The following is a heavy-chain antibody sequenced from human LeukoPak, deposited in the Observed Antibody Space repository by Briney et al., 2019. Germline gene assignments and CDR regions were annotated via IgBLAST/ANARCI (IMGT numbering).Heavy chain of an antibody. CDR3: ARVSYSSGWWDGPPIDY. V-gene: IGHV1-46*01. Sequence: ASVKVSCKASGYTFTSYYMHWVRQAPGQGLEWMGIINPSGGSTSYAQKFQGRVTMTRDTSTSTVYMELSSLRSEDTAVYYCARVSYSSGWWDGPPIDYWGQGTLVTVSS. CDR2: INPSGGST. D-gene: IGHD6-19*01. J-gene: IGHJ4*02. CDR1: GYTFTSYY.